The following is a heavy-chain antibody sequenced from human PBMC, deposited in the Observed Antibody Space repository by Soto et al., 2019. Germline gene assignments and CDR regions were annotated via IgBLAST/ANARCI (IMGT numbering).Heavy chain of an antibody. V-gene: IGHV3-23*01. CDR2: ITDTGGDT. Sequence: GGSLRLSCVASGITFWSRAMSWFRQAPGEGLEWVSTITDTGGDTKYADSVRGRFTMSRDNSKKTLYLQMNSLRVEDSALYYCARGSTDSYPGSRIFDFWGRGTLVTVSS. J-gene: IGHJ4*02. CDR3: ARGSTDSYPGSRIFDF. D-gene: IGHD3-10*01. CDR1: GITFWSRA.